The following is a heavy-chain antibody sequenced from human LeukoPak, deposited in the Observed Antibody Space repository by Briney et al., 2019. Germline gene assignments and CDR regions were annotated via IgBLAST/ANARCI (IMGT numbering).Heavy chain of an antibody. CDR1: GFMFTSYW. V-gene: IGHV3-30*02. CDR2: IRYDGSNK. Sequence: GGSLRLSCAASGFMFTSYWMSWVRQAPGKGLEWVAFIRYDGSNKYYADSVKGRFTISRDNSKNTLYLQMNSLRAEDTAVYYCAKTTYGDYYFDYWGQGTLVTVSS. J-gene: IGHJ4*02. D-gene: IGHD4-17*01. CDR3: AKTTYGDYYFDY.